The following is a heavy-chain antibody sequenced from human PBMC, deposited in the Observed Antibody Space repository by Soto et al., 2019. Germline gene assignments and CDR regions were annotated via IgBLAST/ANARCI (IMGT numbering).Heavy chain of an antibody. CDR3: TTTVSPYNWIFDY. Sequence: GGSLRLSCAASGFTFSNAWMSWVRQAPGKGLEWVGRIQSKTDGGTTDYAAPVKGRFTISRDDSKNTLYLQMNSLKTEDTAVYYCTTTVSPYNWIFDYLGQGTLVTVAS. CDR1: GFTFSNAW. J-gene: IGHJ4*02. V-gene: IGHV3-15*01. CDR2: IQSKTDGGTT. D-gene: IGHD1-1*01.